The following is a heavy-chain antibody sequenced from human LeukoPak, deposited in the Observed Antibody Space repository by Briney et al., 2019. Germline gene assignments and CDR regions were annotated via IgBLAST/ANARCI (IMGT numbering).Heavy chain of an antibody. CDR3: ARRGRPRRPPVTLLGYCSGGSCSSYFDY. CDR1: GGSISSSSYY. V-gene: IGHV4-39*07. D-gene: IGHD2-15*01. Sequence: SETLSLTCTVSGGSISSSSYYWSWIRQPPGKGLEWIGEINHSGSTNYNPSLKSRVTISVDTSKNQFSLKLSSVTAADTAVYYCARRGRPRRPPVTLLGYCSGGSCSSYFDYWGQGTLVTVSS. CDR2: INHSGST. J-gene: IGHJ4*02.